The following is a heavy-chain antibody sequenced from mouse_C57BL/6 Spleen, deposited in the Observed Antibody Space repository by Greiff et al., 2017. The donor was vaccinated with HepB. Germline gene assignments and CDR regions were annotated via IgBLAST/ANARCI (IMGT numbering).Heavy chain of an antibody. Sequence: EVMLVESGGGLVQPKGSLKLSCAASGFSFNTYAMNWVRQAPGKGLEWVARIRSKSNNYATYYADSVKDRFTISRDDSESMLYLQMNNLKTEDTAMYYCVRQNYGMDYWGQGTSVTVSS. J-gene: IGHJ4*01. CDR1: GFSFNTYA. CDR2: IRSKSNNYAT. V-gene: IGHV10-1*01. CDR3: VRQNYGMDY.